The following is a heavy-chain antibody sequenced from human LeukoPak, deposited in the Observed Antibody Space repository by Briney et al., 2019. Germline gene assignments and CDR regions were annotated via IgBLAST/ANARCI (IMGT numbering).Heavy chain of an antibody. CDR2: INHSGST. Sequence: SETLSLTCAVYGGSFSGYYWSWIRQPPGKGLEWIGEINHSGSTNYNPSLKSRVTISVDTSRNQFSLKLSSVTAADTAAYYCARGGGSGGWGQGTLVTVSS. D-gene: IGHD3-10*01. V-gene: IGHV4-34*01. CDR3: ARGGGSGG. J-gene: IGHJ4*02. CDR1: GGSFSGYY.